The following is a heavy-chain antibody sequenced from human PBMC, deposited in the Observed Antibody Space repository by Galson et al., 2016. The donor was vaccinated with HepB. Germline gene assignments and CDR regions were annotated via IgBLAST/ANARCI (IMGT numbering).Heavy chain of an antibody. CDR3: ARVDCSGDACYSETH. CDR2: ISVDNGHT. J-gene: IGHJ4*02. V-gene: IGHV1-18*01. Sequence: SVKVSCKASGYTFFYYGISWVRQAPGQGLEWMGWISVDNGHTNHAQKFRGRVTMTAATSTGTAYMELRGLRSDDTAVYYCARVDCSGDACYSETHWGQGTLVTVSS. CDR1: GYTFFYYG. D-gene: IGHD2-15*01.